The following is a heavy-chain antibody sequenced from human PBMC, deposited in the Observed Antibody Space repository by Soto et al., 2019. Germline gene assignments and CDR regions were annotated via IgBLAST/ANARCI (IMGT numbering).Heavy chain of an antibody. J-gene: IGHJ4*02. CDR2: INPGNSET. CDR3: ARPSNNYVAY. CDR1: GYSFINYW. V-gene: IGHV5-51*01. Sequence: GESLKISCQTSGYSFINYWIGWVRQMPGKGLEWMSIINPGNSETRYSPSFQGQVTISADKSISTTYLQWNSLKASDTAMYYCARPSNNYVAYGGQGTLVTVSS. D-gene: IGHD3-10*02.